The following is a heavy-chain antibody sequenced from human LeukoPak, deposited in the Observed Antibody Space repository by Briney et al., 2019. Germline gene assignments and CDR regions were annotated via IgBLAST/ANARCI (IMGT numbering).Heavy chain of an antibody. D-gene: IGHD3-22*01. CDR3: ASIPRRSTTYYYDSSGYYSGVRERDPRAAFDI. CDR1: GGSISSSSYY. J-gene: IGHJ3*02. Sequence: PSETLSLTCTVSGGSISSSSYYWGWIRQSPGKGLEWIGTIYYSGTTYYNPSLKSRVTISVDTSKNQFSLKLSSVTAADTAVYYCASIPRRSTTYYYDSSGYYSGVRERDPRAAFDIWGQGTMVTVSS. V-gene: IGHV4-39*07. CDR2: IYYSGTT.